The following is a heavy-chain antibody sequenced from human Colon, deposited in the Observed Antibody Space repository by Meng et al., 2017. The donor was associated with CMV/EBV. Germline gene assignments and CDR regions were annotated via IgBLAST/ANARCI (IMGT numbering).Heavy chain of an antibody. CDR3: ARDKVVVVPAPLFGMDV. Sequence: GGSLRLSCAASGFTFSNHWMTWVRQAPGKGLEWVANIKEDGSEKYYVDSVKGRFTVSRDNAKNSLYLQMNSLRAEDTAVYYCARDKVVVVPAPLFGMDVWGQGTTVTVSS. J-gene: IGHJ6*02. V-gene: IGHV3-7*01. D-gene: IGHD2-2*01. CDR1: GFTFSNHW. CDR2: IKEDGSEK.